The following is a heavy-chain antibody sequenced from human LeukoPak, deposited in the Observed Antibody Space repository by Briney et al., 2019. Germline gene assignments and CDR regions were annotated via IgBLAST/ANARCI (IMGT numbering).Heavy chain of an antibody. J-gene: IGHJ5*02. D-gene: IGHD3-3*01. V-gene: IGHV1-69*06. CDR3: ARDTPSGTIFGVVITWFDP. CDR1: GGTFSSYA. Sequence: SVKVSCKASGGTFSSYAISWVRQAPGQGLEWMGGIIPIFGTANYAQKFQGRVTITADKSTSTAYMELSSLRSEDTAVYYCARDTPSGTIFGVVITWFDPWGQGTLVTVSS. CDR2: IIPIFGTA.